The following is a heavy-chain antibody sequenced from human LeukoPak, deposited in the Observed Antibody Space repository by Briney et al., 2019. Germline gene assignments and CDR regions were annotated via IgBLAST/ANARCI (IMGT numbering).Heavy chain of an antibody. Sequence: SETLSLTCTVSGGPTSSYYWSWFRQPPGKGLEWIGYINYSGSTNYNPSLKSRVTISVDTSKNQFSLKVSSVTAADTAVYYCARRIPTNPPYFDYGGQGPLVTFSS. D-gene: IGHD2-21*01. CDR2: INYSGST. J-gene: IGHJ4*02. CDR1: GGPTSSYY. CDR3: ARRIPTNPPYFDY. V-gene: IGHV4-59*08.